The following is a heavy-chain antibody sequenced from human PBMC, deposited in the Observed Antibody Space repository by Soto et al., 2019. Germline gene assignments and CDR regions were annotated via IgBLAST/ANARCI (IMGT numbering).Heavy chain of an antibody. CDR3: ARERIGYGSGSNGWFDP. Sequence: QVQLVQSGAEVKKPGSSVKVSCKASGGTFSSYAISWVRQAPGQGLEWMGGIIPIFGTANYAQKFQGRVTITADESTSTAYRELSSLRSEDTAVYYCARERIGYGSGSNGWFDPWGQGTLVTVSS. CDR2: IIPIFGTA. D-gene: IGHD3-10*01. V-gene: IGHV1-69*01. CDR1: GGTFSSYA. J-gene: IGHJ5*02.